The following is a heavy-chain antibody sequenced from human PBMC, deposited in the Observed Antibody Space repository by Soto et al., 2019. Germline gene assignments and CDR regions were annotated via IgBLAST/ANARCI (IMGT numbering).Heavy chain of an antibody. CDR2: IIPILGIA. V-gene: IGHV1-69*08. D-gene: IGHD6-13*01. J-gene: IGHJ4*02. CDR1: GGTFSSYT. CDR3: ARDAGIAAAGPPFDY. Sequence: QVQLVQSGAEVKKPGSSVKVSCKASGGTFSSYTISWVRQAPGQGLEWMGRIIPILGIANYAQKFQGRVTITADKSTSTAYMALSSLRSEDTAVYYCARDAGIAAAGPPFDYWGQGTLVTVSS.